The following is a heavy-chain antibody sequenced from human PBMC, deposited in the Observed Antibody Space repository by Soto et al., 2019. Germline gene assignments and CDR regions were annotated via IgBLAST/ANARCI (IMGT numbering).Heavy chain of an antibody. CDR3: AKVKSSVGSDQLQGFVDY. J-gene: IGHJ4*02. D-gene: IGHD6-25*01. Sequence: QVHLVESGGGVVQPGRSLRLSCEASGFTFSSYGMHWVRQAPGKGLEWVAVISYDGKNEYYADSVTGRFTISRDSSKNTVYRQMNSLRAEDTAVYYCAKVKSSVGSDQLQGFVDYWGLGTLVTVSS. CDR2: ISYDGKNE. CDR1: GFTFSSYG. V-gene: IGHV3-30*18.